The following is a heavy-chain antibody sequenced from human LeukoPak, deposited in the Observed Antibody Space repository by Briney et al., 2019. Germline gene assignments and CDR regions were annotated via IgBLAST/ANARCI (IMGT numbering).Heavy chain of an antibody. V-gene: IGHV3-21*01. CDR2: ISSSSSYI. D-gene: IGHD6-19*01. CDR3: ARARQYSSGWLRSYYYYYYYMDV. CDR1: GFTFSSYS. J-gene: IGHJ6*03. Sequence: GGGLVKPGGSLRLSCAASGFTFSSYSMTWVRQAPGKGLEWVSSISSSSSYIYYADSVKGRFTISRDNAKNSLYLQMNSLRAEDTAVYYCARARQYSSGWLRSYYYYYYYMDVWGKGTTVTVSS.